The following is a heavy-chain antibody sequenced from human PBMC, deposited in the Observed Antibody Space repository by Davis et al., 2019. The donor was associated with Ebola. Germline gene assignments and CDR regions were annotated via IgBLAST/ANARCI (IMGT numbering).Heavy chain of an antibody. J-gene: IGHJ2*01. Sequence: PGGSLRLSCAASGFTVSSNYMSWVRQAPGKGLEWVSVIYTGGSTYYADSVKGRFTISRDNSKNTLYLQMNSLRAEDTAVYYWARERWELLSWYFDLWGRGTLVTVSS. V-gene: IGHV3-53*01. CDR1: GFTVSSNY. CDR3: ARERWELLSWYFDL. D-gene: IGHD1-26*01. CDR2: IYTGGST.